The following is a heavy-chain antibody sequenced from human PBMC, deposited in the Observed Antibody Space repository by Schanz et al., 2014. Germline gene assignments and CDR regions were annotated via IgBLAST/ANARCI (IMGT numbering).Heavy chain of an antibody. CDR2: IIPILGIA. D-gene: IGHD2-8*02. CDR1: GITFSTYV. J-gene: IGHJ3*01. V-gene: IGHV1-69*04. Sequence: QVQLVQSGAEVRKPGASVKVSCKASGITFSTYVVVCVRQAPGQGLEWMGRIIPILGIANYAQKFQGRVTITADKSTFTAYMDVSSLRSEDTAVYCCATMWGYCTATACQILEVLDVWGQGTMVTVSS. CDR3: ATMWGYCTATACQILEVLDV.